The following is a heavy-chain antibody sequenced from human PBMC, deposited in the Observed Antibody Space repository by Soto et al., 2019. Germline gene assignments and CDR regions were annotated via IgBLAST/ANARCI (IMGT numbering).Heavy chain of an antibody. D-gene: IGHD3-3*02. CDR1: GGSFSGYY. CDR3: ARDFISPRSYMDV. CDR2: INHSGST. Sequence: SETLSLTCAVYGGSFSGYYWSWIRQPPGKGLEWIGEINHSGSTNYNPSLKSRVTISVDTSKNQFSLKLSSVTAADTAVYYCARDFISPRSYMDVWCKGTTVTVSS. V-gene: IGHV4-34*01. J-gene: IGHJ6*03.